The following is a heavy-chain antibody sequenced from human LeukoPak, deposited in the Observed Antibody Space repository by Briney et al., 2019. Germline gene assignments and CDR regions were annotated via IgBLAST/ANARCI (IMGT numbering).Heavy chain of an antibody. J-gene: IGHJ4*02. Sequence: GGSLRLSCAGSGFTFDSYAMSWVRQAPGKGLEWVLAITDSGGDTYSADSVKGRFTISRDNSKNTLYLKMNSLRSDDTAVYYCAKGSAPARPYYFDYWGQGTLVTVSS. CDR1: GFTFDSYA. CDR3: AKGSAPARPYYFDY. CDR2: ITDSGGDT. V-gene: IGHV3-23*01. D-gene: IGHD6-25*01.